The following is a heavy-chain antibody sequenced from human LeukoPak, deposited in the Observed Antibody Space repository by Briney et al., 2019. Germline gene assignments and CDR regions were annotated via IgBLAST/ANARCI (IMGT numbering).Heavy chain of an antibody. V-gene: IGHV3-7*01. CDR2: IKQDESEK. CDR1: GFTFNNYW. D-gene: IGHD3-16*01. Sequence: GGSLRPSCAASGFTFNNYWMSWVRQAPGKGLEWVANIKQDESEKYYVDSVRGRFTISRDNAKNSLYLQMNSLRAEDTAVYYCAREGSYGGIIRGYDAFDIWGQGTMVTVSS. CDR3: AREGSYGGIIRGYDAFDI. J-gene: IGHJ3*02.